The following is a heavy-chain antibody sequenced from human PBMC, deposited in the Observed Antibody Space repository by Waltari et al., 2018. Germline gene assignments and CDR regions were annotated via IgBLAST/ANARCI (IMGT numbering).Heavy chain of an antibody. Sequence: QLQLQESGPGLVKPSETLSLTSTVPVGSISKGRDYWGWVRQPPGKGMEWIGTISYFGRPYNYSSLKTRVSMSVDTSKNQFSLTLKSVTGSETAMYYCAKSRGHYAPFESWGQGTLVTVSS. V-gene: IGHV4-39*01. CDR1: VGSISKGRDY. D-gene: IGHD2-15*01. J-gene: IGHJ4*02. CDR2: ISYFGRP. CDR3: AKSRGHYAPFES.